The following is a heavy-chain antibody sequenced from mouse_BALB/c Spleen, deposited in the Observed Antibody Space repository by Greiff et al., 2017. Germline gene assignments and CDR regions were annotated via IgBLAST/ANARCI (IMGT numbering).Heavy chain of an antibody. J-gene: IGHJ4*01. Sequence: VQLQESGPGLVAPSQSLSITCTVSGFSLTSYGVHWVRQPPGKGLEWLGVIWAGGSTNYNSALMSRLSISKDNSKSQVFLKMNSLQTDDTAMYYCARERNYYGSGVDYAMDYWGQGTSVTVSS. CDR1: GFSLTSYG. D-gene: IGHD1-1*01. CDR2: IWAGGST. V-gene: IGHV2-9*02. CDR3: ARERNYYGSGVDYAMDY.